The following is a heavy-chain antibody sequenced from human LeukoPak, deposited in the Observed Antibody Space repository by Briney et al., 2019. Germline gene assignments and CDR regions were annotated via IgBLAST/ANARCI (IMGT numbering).Heavy chain of an antibody. CDR2: ISGSSSTI. CDR1: EFTFSTSW. V-gene: IGHV3-48*04. CDR3: VISSGWKGGYYFDF. Sequence: GGSLRLSCAASEFTFSTSWMTWVRQAPGKGLEWVSYISGSSSTIYYADSVKGRFTISRDNAKNSLYLQMNSLRAEDTGVYYCVISSGWKGGYYFDFWGQGTLVTVSA. D-gene: IGHD6-19*01. J-gene: IGHJ4*02.